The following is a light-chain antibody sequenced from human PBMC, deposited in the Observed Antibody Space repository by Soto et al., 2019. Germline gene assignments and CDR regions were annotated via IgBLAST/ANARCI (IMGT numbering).Light chain of an antibody. CDR1: SSNIGAGYD. CDR2: GNI. Sequence: QSVLTQPPSVSGAPGQRVTISCTGSSSNIGAGYDVHWYQQLPGTAPKILIYGNINRPSGVPDRFSGSKSGTSASLAITGLQAEDEADYYCQSSDSSLSVVFGGGTKRTVL. CDR3: QSSDSSLSVV. V-gene: IGLV1-40*01. J-gene: IGLJ2*01.